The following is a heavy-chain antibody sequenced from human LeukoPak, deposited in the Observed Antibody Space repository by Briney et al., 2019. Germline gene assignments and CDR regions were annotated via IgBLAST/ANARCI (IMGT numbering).Heavy chain of an antibody. CDR1: GFTFTTYS. Sequence: PGGSLRLSCEASGFTFTTYSMTWVRQAPGKGPEWVSIISSGSSAIFSADALKGRFTISRDDAKNLLYLDMNSLRAEDTAVYYCARGHTAVTRHFDFWGQGTLVTVSS. V-gene: IGHV3-21*01. D-gene: IGHD4-17*01. CDR3: ARGHTAVTRHFDF. J-gene: IGHJ4*02. CDR2: ISSGSSAI.